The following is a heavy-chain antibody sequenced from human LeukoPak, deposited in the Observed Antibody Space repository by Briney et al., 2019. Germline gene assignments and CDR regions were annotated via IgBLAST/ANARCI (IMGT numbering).Heavy chain of an antibody. J-gene: IGHJ4*02. CDR2: ISWDGGST. CDR1: GFTFDDYA. V-gene: IGHV3-43D*03. Sequence: GGSLRLSCATSGFTFDDYAMHWVRQAPGKGLEWVSLISWDGGSTYYADSVKGRFTISRDNSKNSLYLQMNSLRAEDTALYYCAKGPVRGSYRYGYFDYWGQGTLVTVSS. CDR3: AKGPVRGSYRYGYFDY. D-gene: IGHD3-16*02.